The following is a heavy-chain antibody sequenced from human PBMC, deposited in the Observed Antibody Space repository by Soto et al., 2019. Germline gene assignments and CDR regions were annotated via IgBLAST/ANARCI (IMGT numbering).Heavy chain of an antibody. CDR3: AGELASGY. J-gene: IGHJ4*02. D-gene: IGHD2-21*01. CDR2: ISRDGSVK. V-gene: IGHV3-30*03. CDR1: GFTFSTSG. Sequence: QVQLVESGGGVVQPGTSLRLSCVASGFTFSTSGMHWVRQAPGKGLEWVAVISRDGSVKYYADSLKGRFTISSDTSKNKLYLKMISLRAEDTAVYYCAGELASGYWGQGTLVTVSS.